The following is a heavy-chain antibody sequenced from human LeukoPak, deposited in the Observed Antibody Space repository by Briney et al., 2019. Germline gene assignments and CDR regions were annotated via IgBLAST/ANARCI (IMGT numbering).Heavy chain of an antibody. V-gene: IGHV3-20*04. CDR1: GFTFDDYG. Sequence: SGGSLRLSCAASGFTFDDYGMSWVRQAPGKGLEWVSGINWNGGSTGYADSVKGRFTISRDNAKNSLYLQMNSLRAEDTALYYCASGSSGWYSEPMDVWGKGTTVTVSS. CDR2: INWNGGST. D-gene: IGHD6-19*01. J-gene: IGHJ6*03. CDR3: ASGSSGWYSEPMDV.